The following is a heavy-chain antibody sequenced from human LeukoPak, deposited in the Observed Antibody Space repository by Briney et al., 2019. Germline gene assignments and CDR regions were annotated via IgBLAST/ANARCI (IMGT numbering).Heavy chain of an antibody. CDR3: VKGRYYGSGREFGGGAFDI. Sequence: GGSLRLSCSASGFTFSSYAMHWVRQAPGKGLEYVSAISSNGCSTYYADSVKGRFTISRDNSKTKLYLKMSSLRAEDTAVCCCVKGRYYGSGREFGGGAFDIWGQGTMVTVSS. V-gene: IGHV3-64D*06. CDR1: GFTFSSYA. J-gene: IGHJ3*02. CDR2: ISSNGCST. D-gene: IGHD3-10*01.